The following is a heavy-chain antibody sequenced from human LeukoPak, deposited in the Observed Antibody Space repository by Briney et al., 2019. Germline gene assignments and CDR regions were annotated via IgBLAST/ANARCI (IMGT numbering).Heavy chain of an antibody. CDR2: ISGGGGST. Sequence: GGSLRLSCAASEFTFSNYAMNWVRQAPGKGLEWVSGISGGGGSTYYADSVKGRFTISRDNSKNTLYLQMNSLRAEDTAVYYCARNYYDSSACYYFDYWGQGTLVTVSS. CDR3: ARNYYDSSACYYFDY. CDR1: EFTFSNYA. D-gene: IGHD3-22*01. J-gene: IGHJ4*02. V-gene: IGHV3-23*01.